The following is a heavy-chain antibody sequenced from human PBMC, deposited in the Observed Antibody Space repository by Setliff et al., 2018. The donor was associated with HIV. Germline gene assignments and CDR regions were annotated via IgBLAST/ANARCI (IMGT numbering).Heavy chain of an antibody. V-gene: IGHV3-43*01. J-gene: IGHJ4*02. Sequence: PGGSLRLSCAASGFTFDDYTMHWVRQAPGKGLEWVSLISRDGGSTYYADSVKGRFTISRDNSKNSLYLQMNSLRTEDTALYYCANMQWASNAWYSFDYWGQGALVTVSS. CDR2: ISRDGGST. D-gene: IGHD6-19*01. CDR3: ANMQWASNAWYSFDY. CDR1: GFTFDDYT.